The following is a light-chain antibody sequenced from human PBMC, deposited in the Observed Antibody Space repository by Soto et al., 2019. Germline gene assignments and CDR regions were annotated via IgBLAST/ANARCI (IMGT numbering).Light chain of an antibody. CDR3: CSYASSSTYV. Sequence: QSVLTQPASVSGSPGQSITISCTGTGSVVGSYNLVSWYQHDPGKAPKLLIYDVTKRPSGVSDRFSGSKSGNTASLTISGLQAEDEAEYYCCSYASSSTYVFGTGTKVTVL. J-gene: IGLJ1*01. CDR2: DVT. V-gene: IGLV2-23*02. CDR1: GSVVGSYNL.